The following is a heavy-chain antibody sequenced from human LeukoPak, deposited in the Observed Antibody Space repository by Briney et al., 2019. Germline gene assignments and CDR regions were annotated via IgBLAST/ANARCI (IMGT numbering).Heavy chain of an antibody. CDR3: ARGALRSVVPAAPFDY. CDR2: INHSGST. CDR1: GGSFSGYY. Sequence: SETLSLTCAVYGGSFSGYYWSWIRQPPGKGLERIGEINHSGSTNYSPSLKSRVTISVDTSKNQFSLKLSSVTAADTAVYYCARGALRSVVPAAPFDYWGQGTLVTVSS. V-gene: IGHV4-34*01. D-gene: IGHD2-2*01. J-gene: IGHJ4*02.